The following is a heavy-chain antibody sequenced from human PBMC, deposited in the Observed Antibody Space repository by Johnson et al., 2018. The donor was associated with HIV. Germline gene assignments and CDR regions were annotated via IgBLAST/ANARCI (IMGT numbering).Heavy chain of an antibody. Sequence: VQLVESGGGLIQPGGSLRLSCAVFGFTVSRNYMSWVRQAPGKGMEWVSVIHSGGSTYYADSVKGRFTISSDNSKNTLCLQMNSLRAEATAVYYCAKDRIMVRGVIGAFDIWGQGTMVTVSS. J-gene: IGHJ3*02. V-gene: IGHV3-53*01. D-gene: IGHD3-10*01. CDR2: IHSGGST. CDR3: AKDRIMVRGVIGAFDI. CDR1: GFTVSRNY.